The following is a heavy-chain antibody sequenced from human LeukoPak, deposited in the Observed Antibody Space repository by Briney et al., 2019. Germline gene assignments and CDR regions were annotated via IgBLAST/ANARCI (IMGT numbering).Heavy chain of an antibody. D-gene: IGHD5-12*01. CDR1: GGSISSYY. CDR3: ARDYSGYDRWDY. Sequence: SETLSLTCTVSGGSISSYYWSWIRQPPGKGLEWIGYIYYSGSTNYNPSLKSRVTISVDTSKNQFSLKLSSVTAADTAVYYCARDYSGYDRWDYWGQGTLVTVSS. CDR2: IYYSGST. V-gene: IGHV4-59*01. J-gene: IGHJ4*02.